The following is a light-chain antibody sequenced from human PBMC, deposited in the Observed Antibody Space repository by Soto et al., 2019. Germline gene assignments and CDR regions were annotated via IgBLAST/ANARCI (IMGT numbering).Light chain of an antibody. CDR2: GAS. Sequence: EIVMTQSPATLSVSPGERATLSCRASQSVRSNLAWYQQKPGQAPRLLIYGASTRATGIPARFSGSGSGTEFTLTISSLQSEDFAVYYCQQSGSSSWTFGQGTKVDI. CDR3: QQSGSSSWT. CDR1: QSVRSN. V-gene: IGKV3-15*01. J-gene: IGKJ1*01.